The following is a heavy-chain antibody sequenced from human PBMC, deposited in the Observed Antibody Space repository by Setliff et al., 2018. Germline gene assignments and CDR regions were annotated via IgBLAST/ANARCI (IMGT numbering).Heavy chain of an antibody. CDR1: GGSIGSSF. Sequence: SETLSLTCTVSGGSIGSSFWNWIRQSPGKGLEWIGYKSNRGDTNSNPSLRSRLTMSVDTSKSQFSLNLTSVTAADTAVYFCARADDSSGYFPYWYFDLWGRGALVTVSS. CDR3: ARADDSSGYFPYWYFDL. V-gene: IGHV4-59*01. J-gene: IGHJ2*01. D-gene: IGHD3-22*01. CDR2: KSNRGDT.